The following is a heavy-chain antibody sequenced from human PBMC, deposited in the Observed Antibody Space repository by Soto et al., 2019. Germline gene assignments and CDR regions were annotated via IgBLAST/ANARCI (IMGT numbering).Heavy chain of an antibody. V-gene: IGHV4-39*01. CDR2: INFSGST. J-gene: IGHJ4*02. Sequence: SETLSLTCTVSSVSIYSGSFHWGWIRQPPGKGLEWIGSINFSGSTYYNPSLKSRVTISVDTSKNQFSLNLRSVTAADTAVYYCARRHAPRYTTGNNHFDLWGEGSLVTVSA. CDR1: SVSIYSGSFH. D-gene: IGHD1-1*01. CDR3: ARRHAPRYTTGNNHFDL.